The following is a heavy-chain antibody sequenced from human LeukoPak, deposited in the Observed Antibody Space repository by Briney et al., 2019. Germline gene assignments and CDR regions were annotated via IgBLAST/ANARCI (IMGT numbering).Heavy chain of an antibody. Sequence: PGGSLRLSCAASGFTFSDHYMDWVRRAPGKGLEWVGRTRNKANSYTTEYAASVKGRFTISRDDSKNSLYLQMNSLKTEDTAVYYCARIHPYDSSGFHYWGQGTLVTVSS. D-gene: IGHD3-22*01. V-gene: IGHV3-72*01. J-gene: IGHJ4*02. CDR3: ARIHPYDSSGFHY. CDR1: GFTFSDHY. CDR2: TRNKANSYTT.